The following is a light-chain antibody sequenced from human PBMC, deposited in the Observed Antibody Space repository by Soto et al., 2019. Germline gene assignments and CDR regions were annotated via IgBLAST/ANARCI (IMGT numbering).Light chain of an antibody. V-gene: IGKV3-11*01. Sequence: EIVLTQSPATLSLSPGERATLSCRTSQSVNKYLHWYQQKPGQAPRLLIYDASNRATGIPARFSGSGSGTDFTLTISSLEPEDFAVYFCQQRSAWPLTFGGGTKVEIK. CDR2: DAS. J-gene: IGKJ4*01. CDR1: QSVNKY. CDR3: QQRSAWPLT.